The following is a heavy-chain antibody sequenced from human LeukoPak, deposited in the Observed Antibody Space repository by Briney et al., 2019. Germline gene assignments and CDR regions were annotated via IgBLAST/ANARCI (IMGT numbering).Heavy chain of an antibody. CDR2: ISGTTGTI. Sequence: GGSLRLSCEASGYTFSGHAMSWVRQAPGKGLEWVSTISGTTGTIYYADSVKGRFTISRHNSKDTLYLQMNSLRAEDTAEYHCARVKGYFDSGNYFGFFDFWGQGTLVTVSS. V-gene: IGHV3-23*01. D-gene: IGHD3-10*01. CDR1: GYTFSGHA. J-gene: IGHJ4*02. CDR3: ARVKGYFDSGNYFGFFDF.